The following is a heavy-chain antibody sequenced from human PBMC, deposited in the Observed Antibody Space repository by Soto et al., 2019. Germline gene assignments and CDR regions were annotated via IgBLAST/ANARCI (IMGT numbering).Heavy chain of an antibody. CDR2: IYYSGNT. CDR3: ARAGGWSWYFDL. Sequence: QVQLQESGPGLVKPSETLSLTCTVSGGSINSYYWSWIRQPPGKGLEWIGYIYYSGNTNYNPSLKGRVTMSVDTSKNQFSLYLRSVTAADTAVYYCARAGGWSWYFDLWGRGTLVTVSS. V-gene: IGHV4-59*01. CDR1: GGSINSYY. D-gene: IGHD6-19*01. J-gene: IGHJ2*01.